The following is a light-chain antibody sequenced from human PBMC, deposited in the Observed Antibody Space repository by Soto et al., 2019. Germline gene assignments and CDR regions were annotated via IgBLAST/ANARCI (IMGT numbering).Light chain of an antibody. Sequence: QSVLTQPASVSGSPGXXITVSCTXXXXDVGGYNFVSWYQQHPGKAPKLIIYDVTNRPSGVSNRFSGSKSGNTASLTISEIQAEDEADYYCSSYTSSVTLVFGGGTKLTVL. J-gene: IGLJ2*01. CDR1: XXDVGGYNF. V-gene: IGLV2-14*03. CDR3: SSYTSSVTLV. CDR2: DVT.